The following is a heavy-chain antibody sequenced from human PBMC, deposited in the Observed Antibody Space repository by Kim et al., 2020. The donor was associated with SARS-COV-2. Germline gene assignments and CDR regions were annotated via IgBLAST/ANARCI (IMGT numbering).Heavy chain of an antibody. J-gene: IGHJ3*02. CDR1: GFSFSSHE. V-gene: IGHV3-48*03. CDR3: ARETAVSPDALDI. Sequence: GGSLRLSCEASGFSFSSHEINWVRQAPGKGLEWISYVSANGRTKYYADSVKGRFTISRDNAKNSLYLQMNSLRAEDTAVYYCARETAVSPDALDIWGQGTRVTVS. CDR2: VSANGRTK. D-gene: IGHD4-17*01.